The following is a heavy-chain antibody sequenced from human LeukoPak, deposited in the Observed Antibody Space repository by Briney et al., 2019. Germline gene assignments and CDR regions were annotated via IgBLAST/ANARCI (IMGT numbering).Heavy chain of an antibody. CDR3: AKDLGGGYCSSTSCYYYFYGMDV. CDR2: ISYDGSNK. D-gene: IGHD2-2*01. J-gene: IGHJ6*04. CDR1: GFTFSSYG. Sequence: PGGSLRLSCAASGFTFSSYGMHWVRQAPGKGLEWVAVISYDGSNKYYADSVKGRFTTSRDNSKNTLYLQMNSLRAEDSAVYYCAKDLGGGYCSSTSCYYYFYGMDVWGKGTTVTDSS. V-gene: IGHV3-30*18.